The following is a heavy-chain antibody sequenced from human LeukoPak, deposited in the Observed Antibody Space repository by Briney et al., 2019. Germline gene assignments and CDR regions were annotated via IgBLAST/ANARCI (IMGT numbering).Heavy chain of an antibody. D-gene: IGHD6-19*01. Sequence: SVKVSCKASGGTFSSYAISWVRQAPGQGLEWMGGIVPIFGTANYAQKFQGRVTITADESTSTAYMELSSLRSEDTAVYYCARDPGIAVAGPYYYGMDVWGQGTTVTVSS. CDR3: ARDPGIAVAGPYYYGMDV. CDR1: GGTFSSYA. V-gene: IGHV1-69*13. J-gene: IGHJ6*02. CDR2: IVPIFGTA.